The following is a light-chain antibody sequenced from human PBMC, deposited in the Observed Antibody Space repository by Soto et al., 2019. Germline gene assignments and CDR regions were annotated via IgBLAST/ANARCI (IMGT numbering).Light chain of an antibody. CDR3: QQYGSSLTT. J-gene: IGKJ1*01. CDR1: QTINRIY. Sequence: EIVLTQSPGNLSLSPGERATLSCKASQTINRIYVAWYQQKPGQAPRFLIYRTSDRANGIPGRFSGSGSGTDFTLTISRLEPEDFAVYYCQQYGSSLTTFGQGTKVDIK. V-gene: IGKV3-20*01. CDR2: RTS.